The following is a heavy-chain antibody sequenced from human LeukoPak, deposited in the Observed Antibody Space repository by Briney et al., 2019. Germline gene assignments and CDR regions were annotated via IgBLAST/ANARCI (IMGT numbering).Heavy chain of an antibody. J-gene: IGHJ4*02. CDR2: IYYSGST. V-gene: IGHV4-39*01. CDR1: GGSISSSSYY. CDR3: ARRSTSGCLDY. D-gene: IGHD2-2*01. Sequence: PSETLSLTCTVSGGSISSSSYYWGWIRQPPGKGLEWIGSIYYSGSTYYNPSLKSRVTISVDTSKNQFSLKLSSVTAADTAVYYCARRSTSGCLDYWGQGTLVTVSS.